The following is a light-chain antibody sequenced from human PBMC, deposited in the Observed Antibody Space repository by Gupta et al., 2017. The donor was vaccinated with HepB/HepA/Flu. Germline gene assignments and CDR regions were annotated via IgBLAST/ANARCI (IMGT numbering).Light chain of an antibody. CDR3: CSYAGTTTFDVV. Sequence: SALTQPASVSESPGQSITIPCTGTNIFFGTYNLVSWYQQHPGKAPKLMIYDGTKRPSGVSNRFSGSKSAYTASLTISGLQTEDEADYFCCSYAGTTTFDVVFGGGTKLTVL. J-gene: IGLJ2*01. V-gene: IGLV2-23*03. CDR2: DGT. CDR1: NIFFGTYNL.